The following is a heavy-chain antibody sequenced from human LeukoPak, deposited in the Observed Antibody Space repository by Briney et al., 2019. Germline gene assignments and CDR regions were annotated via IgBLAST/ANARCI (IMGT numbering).Heavy chain of an antibody. Sequence: SETLSLTCAVSGGSISSGGYSGSWIRQPPGKALEWLGYIYHSGSTYYNPSLKSRVTISVDRSKNQFSLKLSSVTAEDTAVYYCASLYYSGSGSYAFDIWGQGTMVTVSS. CDR1: GGSISSGGYS. V-gene: IGHV4-30-2*01. CDR3: ASLYYSGSGSYAFDI. D-gene: IGHD3-10*01. CDR2: IYHSGST. J-gene: IGHJ3*02.